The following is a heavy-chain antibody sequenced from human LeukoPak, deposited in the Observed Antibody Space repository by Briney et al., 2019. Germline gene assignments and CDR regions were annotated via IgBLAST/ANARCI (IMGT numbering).Heavy chain of an antibody. CDR1: GGSISSSSYY. Sequence: PSETLSLTCTVSGGSISSSSYYWGWIRQPPGKGLEWIGSIYYSGSTYYNPSLKSRVTISVDTSKNQFSLKLSSVTAADTAVYYCARANTIFGVNYYYMDVWGKGTTVTVSS. D-gene: IGHD3-3*01. CDR2: IYYSGST. V-gene: IGHV4-39*07. CDR3: ARANTIFGVNYYYMDV. J-gene: IGHJ6*03.